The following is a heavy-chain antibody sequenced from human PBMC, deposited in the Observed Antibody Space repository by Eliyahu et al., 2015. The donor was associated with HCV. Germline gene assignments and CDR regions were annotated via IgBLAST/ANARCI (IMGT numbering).Heavy chain of an antibody. CDR2: IYWNDDK. D-gene: IGHD7-27*01. Sequence: QITLKESGPTLVKPTQTLTLTCTFSGFSLXTXGVGVGWIRXPPGKALEWLALIYWNDDKRYSPSLKSRLTITKDTSKNQVVLTMTNMDPVDTATYYCAHMEVTGDPGPFDYWGQGTLVTVSS. CDR1: GFSLXTXGVG. J-gene: IGHJ4*02. CDR3: AHMEVTGDPGPFDY. V-gene: IGHV2-5*01.